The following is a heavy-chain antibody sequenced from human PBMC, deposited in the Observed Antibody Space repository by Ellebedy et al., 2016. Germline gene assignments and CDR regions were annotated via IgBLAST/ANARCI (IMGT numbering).Heavy chain of an antibody. CDR1: GYTFSDHY. V-gene: IGHV1-2*02. CDR2: INLKSGGT. Sequence: ASVKVSCKASGYTFSDHYIHCVRQAPGQGLEWMGWINLKSGGTNYVQTFHGRVTMTRDTSISTANLDLSSLRLDDTAVYYCARAGSGWYEMDHWGQGTLVTVSS. J-gene: IGHJ4*02. D-gene: IGHD6-19*01. CDR3: ARAGSGWYEMDH.